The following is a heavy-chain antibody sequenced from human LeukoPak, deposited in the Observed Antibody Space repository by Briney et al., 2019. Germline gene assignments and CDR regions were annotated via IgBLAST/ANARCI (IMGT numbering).Heavy chain of an antibody. V-gene: IGHV3-11*03. J-gene: IGHJ3*02. Sequence: GGSLRLSCAASGFAFSDYYMNWIRQAPGKGLEWVSYISSSSSYTNYADSVKGRFTISRDNAKNSLYLHMNSLRAEDTAVYYCARHIGFDAFDIWGQGTMVTVSS. CDR3: ARHIGFDAFDI. CDR2: ISSSSSYT. CDR1: GFAFSDYY.